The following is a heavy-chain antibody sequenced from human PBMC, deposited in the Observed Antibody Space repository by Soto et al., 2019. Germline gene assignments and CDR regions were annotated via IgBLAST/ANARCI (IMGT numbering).Heavy chain of an antibody. CDR3: AIDWFGIDY. D-gene: IGHD3-16*01. CDR2: INPYNGNT. J-gene: IGHJ4*02. CDR1: GYTFTSYG. V-gene: IGHV1-18*01. Sequence: QVQLVQSGAEVKKPGASVKVSCKASGYTFTSYGISWVRQAPGQGLEWMGWINPYNGNTNYAQKLQGRVTMTTDTSTNTAYTELRSLRSDDTAVYYCAIDWFGIDYWGQGTLVTVSS.